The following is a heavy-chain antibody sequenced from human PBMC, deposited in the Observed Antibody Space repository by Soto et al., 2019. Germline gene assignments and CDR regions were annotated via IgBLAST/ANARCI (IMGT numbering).Heavy chain of an antibody. Sequence: QVQLVQSGAEVKKPGSSVKVSCKASGGTFSSYAISWVRQAPGQGLEWMGGIIPLFGTSNYAQKFQGRVTLTADESTSTAYMERSSLRSEDTAVYYCARGGPERYFDWLLRVDYYYDGMDGWGQGTTGTVAS. J-gene: IGHJ6*02. D-gene: IGHD3-9*01. CDR3: ARGGPERYFDWLLRVDYYYDGMDG. CDR1: GGTFSSYA. CDR2: IIPLFGTS. V-gene: IGHV1-69*01.